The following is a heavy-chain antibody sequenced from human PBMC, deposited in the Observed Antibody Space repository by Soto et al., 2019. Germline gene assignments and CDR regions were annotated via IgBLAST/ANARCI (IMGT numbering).Heavy chain of an antibody. CDR3: ARAVAVPADFDY. CDR1: GYTFTGYA. Sequence: QVQLVQSGAEEKKPGASVKVSCKASGYTFTGYAMHWVRQAPGQRLEWMGWINAGNGNTKYSQKFQGRVTITRDRSASTAYMELSSRRSEDTAVYSCARAVAVPADFDYWGQGTLVTVSS. V-gene: IGHV1-3*05. J-gene: IGHJ4*02. D-gene: IGHD6-19*01. CDR2: INAGNGNT.